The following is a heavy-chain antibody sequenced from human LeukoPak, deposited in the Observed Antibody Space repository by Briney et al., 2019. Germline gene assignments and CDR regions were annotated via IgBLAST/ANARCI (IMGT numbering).Heavy chain of an antibody. Sequence: GGSLRLSCAAAGFTFSRYWMSWVRQAPGKGLEWVANIKQDGSEKYYVDSVKGRFTISRDNAKNSLYLQMNSLRAEDTAVYYCASVLLRRYYFDYWGKGTLVTVCS. J-gene: IGHJ4*02. D-gene: IGHD2-15*01. CDR2: IKQDGSEK. CDR1: GFTFSRYW. V-gene: IGHV3-7*03. CDR3: ASVLLRRYYFDY.